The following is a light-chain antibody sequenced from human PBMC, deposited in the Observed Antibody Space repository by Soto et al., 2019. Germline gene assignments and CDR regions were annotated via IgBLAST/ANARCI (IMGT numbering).Light chain of an antibody. CDR2: DAA. CDR1: QRISSW. CDR3: QQYNTAWT. Sequence: DLQMTQSPSTLSASVGDRVTINCRASQRISSWLSCYEQKPGKAPTLLIYDAASLESGVPSRFSGNGSGTEFTLTISSLQPDDVARYYFQQYNTAWTFGQGTKVES. J-gene: IGKJ1*01. V-gene: IGKV1-5*01.